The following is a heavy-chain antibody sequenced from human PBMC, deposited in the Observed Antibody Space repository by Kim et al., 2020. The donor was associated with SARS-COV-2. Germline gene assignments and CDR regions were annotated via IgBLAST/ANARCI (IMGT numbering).Heavy chain of an antibody. V-gene: IGHV4-31*03. J-gene: IGHJ3*02. D-gene: IGHD3-22*01. Sequence: SETQSLTCTVSGGSISSGGYYWSWIRQHPGKGLEWIGYIYYSGSTYYNPSLKSRVTISVDTSKNQFSLKLSSVTAADTAVYYCAGRSDWLRVTRSSYYYDSSGTRGSDAFDIWGQGTMVTVSS. CDR3: AGRSDWLRVTRSSYYYDSSGTRGSDAFDI. CDR1: GGSISSGGYY. CDR2: IYYSGST.